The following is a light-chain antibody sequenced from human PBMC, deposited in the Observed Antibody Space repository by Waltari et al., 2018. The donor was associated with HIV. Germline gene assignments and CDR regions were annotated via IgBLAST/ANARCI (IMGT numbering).Light chain of an antibody. CDR2: SDN. Sequence: QSVLTQPPSASGTPGQRVTISCSGSSSNIGSKSVNWFQQVPGTAPKLLMYSDNQRPSGVPDRVSGSKSGTSASLAIIGLQSEDEADYYCAAWDDSLDAWVFGGGTRLTVL. J-gene: IGLJ3*02. V-gene: IGLV1-44*01. CDR3: AAWDDSLDAWV. CDR1: SSNIGSKS.